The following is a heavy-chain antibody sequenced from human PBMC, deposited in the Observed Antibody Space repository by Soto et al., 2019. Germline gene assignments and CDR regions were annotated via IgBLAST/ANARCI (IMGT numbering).Heavy chain of an antibody. D-gene: IGHD1-1*01. J-gene: IGHJ4*02. Sequence: QVQLLQSGAEVKKPGASVKVSCKVSGHTLTELSMHWVRQAPGRGLEWMGGFDPEDGETIFAQKFQGRVTMTEATSTDATYMELTSPRSEDTAVYYCAAGGTRWLHSPFDYWGQGTLVTISS. V-gene: IGHV1-24*01. CDR3: AAGGTRWLHSPFDY. CDR1: GHTLTELS. CDR2: FDPEDGET.